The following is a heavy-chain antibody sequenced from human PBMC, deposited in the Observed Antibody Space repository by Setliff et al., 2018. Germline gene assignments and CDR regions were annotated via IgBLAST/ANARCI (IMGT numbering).Heavy chain of an antibody. D-gene: IGHD6-19*01. CDR1: GGSISSYY. V-gene: IGHV4-4*07. CDR3: AREQWLDPPGYYYMDV. Sequence: ETLSLTCTVSGGSISSYYWSWIRQPAGKGLERIGHIYIGGSANYNPSLKSRVTMSIDTSKNQFSLKLNSVTAADMAVYYCAREQWLDPPGYYYMDVWAKGTTVTVS. CDR2: IYIGGSA. J-gene: IGHJ6*03.